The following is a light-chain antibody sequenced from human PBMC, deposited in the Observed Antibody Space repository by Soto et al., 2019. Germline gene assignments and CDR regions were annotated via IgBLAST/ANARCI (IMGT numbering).Light chain of an antibody. J-gene: IGKJ2*01. V-gene: IGKV3-20*01. CDR1: QTVGVY. Sequence: EIVLTQSPATLSLSPGERATLSCRASQTVGVYLAWYQQNAGQAPRLLIYGASSRATGIPDRFSGSGSGTDFTLTISRLEPEDFGVYYCQQFGSSIPHTFGQGTKVDIK. CDR2: GAS. CDR3: QQFGSSIPHT.